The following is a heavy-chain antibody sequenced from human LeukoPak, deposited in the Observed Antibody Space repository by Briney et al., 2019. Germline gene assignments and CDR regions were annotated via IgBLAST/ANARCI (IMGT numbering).Heavy chain of an antibody. V-gene: IGHV3-48*02. D-gene: IGHD5-24*01. CDR3: ARGRDSFDY. CDR1: GFPLSVFS. CDR2: IISSSGTI. Sequence: GGSLRLSCATSGFPLSVFSMNWVRQAPGKGLEWISYIISSSGTIYYADSVTGRFTVSRDNAKSSVFLQMNSLRDEDTAVYFCARGRDSFDYWGQGTLVTVSS. J-gene: IGHJ4*02.